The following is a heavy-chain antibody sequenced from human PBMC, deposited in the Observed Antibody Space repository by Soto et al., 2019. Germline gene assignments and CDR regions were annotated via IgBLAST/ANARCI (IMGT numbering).Heavy chain of an antibody. CDR3: ARAGSPFHSDSTGYWGFDY. Sequence: GGSLRLSCTASGFTFSDHQMNWVRQAPGRGLEWVSVIYSSGTTYYGDSVKGRFTISRDNSKNTLYLQMNILRTADTALYYCARAGSPFHSDSTGYWGFDYWGQGTLVTVSS. CDR2: IYSSGTT. J-gene: IGHJ4*02. V-gene: IGHV3-53*01. D-gene: IGHD3-9*01. CDR1: GFTFSDHQ.